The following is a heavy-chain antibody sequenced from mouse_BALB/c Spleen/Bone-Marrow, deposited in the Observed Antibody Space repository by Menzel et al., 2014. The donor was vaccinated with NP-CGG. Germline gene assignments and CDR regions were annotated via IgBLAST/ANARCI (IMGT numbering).Heavy chain of an antibody. Sequence: QVQLQQSGAELVRPGTSVKISCKASGYTFTNYWLSWVKQRPGHGLGWIGDIYPGGGYTNFNERFKGKATLTADTSSSTAYMQLSSLTSEDSAVYFCAREEYGNYDRFIDYWGQGTTLTVSS. CDR3: AREEYGNYDRFIDY. J-gene: IGHJ2*01. CDR2: IYPGGGYT. D-gene: IGHD2-10*02. V-gene: IGHV1-63*02. CDR1: GYTFTNYW.